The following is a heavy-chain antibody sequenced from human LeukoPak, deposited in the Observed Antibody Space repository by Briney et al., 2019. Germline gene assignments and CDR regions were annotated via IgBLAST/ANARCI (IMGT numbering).Heavy chain of an antibody. CDR1: GFTFSDSN. CDR3: ATSSYYGSGSDN. J-gene: IGHJ4*02. D-gene: IGHD3-10*01. V-gene: IGHV3-48*04. Sequence: GGSLRLSCAASGFTFSDSNMNWVRQAPWKGLEWVSYISRSSSTIYYADSVRGRFTISRDNAKNSLYLQMNSLRAEDTAVYYCATSSYYGSGSDNWGQGTLVTVSS. CDR2: ISRSSSTI.